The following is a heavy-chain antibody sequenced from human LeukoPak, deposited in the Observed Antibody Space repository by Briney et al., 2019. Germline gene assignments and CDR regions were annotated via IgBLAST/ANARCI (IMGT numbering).Heavy chain of an antibody. CDR1: GGTFSSYA. J-gene: IGHJ5*02. CDR3: ARDLGYFANWFDP. Sequence: SVKVSCKASGGTFSSYAISWVRQAPGQGLEWMGGIIPIFGTANYAQKFQGRVAITANESTSTAYMELSSLRSEDTAVYYCARDLGYFANWFDPWGQGTLVTVSS. V-gene: IGHV1-69*13. CDR2: IIPIFGTA. D-gene: IGHD2-15*01.